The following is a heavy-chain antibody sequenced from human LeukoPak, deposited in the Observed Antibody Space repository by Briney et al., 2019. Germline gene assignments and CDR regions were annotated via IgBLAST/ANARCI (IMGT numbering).Heavy chain of an antibody. D-gene: IGHD6-19*01. V-gene: IGHV3-48*03. CDR1: GFTFSSYE. CDR2: ISSSGSTI. Sequence: PGGSLRLSCAASGFTFSSYEMNWVRQAPGKGLEWVSYISSSGSTIYYADSVKGRFTTSRDNAKNSPYLQMNSLRAEDTAVYYCARDPRSGWDYWGQGTLVTVSS. J-gene: IGHJ4*02. CDR3: ARDPRSGWDY.